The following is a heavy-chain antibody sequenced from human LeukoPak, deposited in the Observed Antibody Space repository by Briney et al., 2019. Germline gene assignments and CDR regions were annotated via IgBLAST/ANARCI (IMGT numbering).Heavy chain of an antibody. J-gene: IGHJ6*03. V-gene: IGHV3-53*01. CDR3: ARGGVNTMLRGVIRYYYMDV. CDR2: IYRGDST. CDR1: EFTVSSNY. D-gene: IGHD3-10*01. Sequence: GGSLRLSCAASEFTVSSNYMSWVRQAPGKGLEWVSVIYRGDSTYYADSVKGRFTISRDNSKNTLYLQMNSLRAEDTAVYYCARGGVNTMLRGVIRYYYMDVWGKGTTVTISS.